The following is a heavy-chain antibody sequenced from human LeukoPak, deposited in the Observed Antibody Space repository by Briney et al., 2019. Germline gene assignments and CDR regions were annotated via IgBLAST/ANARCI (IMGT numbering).Heavy chain of an antibody. CDR3: AREGEDIVVVPAATGAFDI. CDR2: IIPIFGTA. CDR1: GGTFSSYA. J-gene: IGHJ3*02. Sequence: SVKVSCKASGGTFSSYAISWVRQAPGQGLEWMGRIIPIFGTANYAQKFQGRVTITTDESTSTAYMELRSLRSDDTAVYYCAREGEDIVVVPAATGAFDIWGQGTMVTVSS. V-gene: IGHV1-69*05. D-gene: IGHD2-2*01.